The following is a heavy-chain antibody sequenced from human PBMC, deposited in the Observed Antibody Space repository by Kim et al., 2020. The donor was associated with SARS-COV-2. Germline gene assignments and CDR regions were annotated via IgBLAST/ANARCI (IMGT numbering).Heavy chain of an antibody. V-gene: IGHV3-64*01. J-gene: IGHJ4*02. Sequence: GGSLRLSCAASGFMFSSYAMHWVRQAPGKGLEFVASITTNGSSTYYANSVRGRFTISRDNSKNTLYLQMGSLTAEDMAVYYCARQGTMTTLFDYWGQGTL. CDR3: ARQGTMTTLFDY. D-gene: IGHD4-17*01. CDR2: ITTNGSST. CDR1: GFMFSSYA.